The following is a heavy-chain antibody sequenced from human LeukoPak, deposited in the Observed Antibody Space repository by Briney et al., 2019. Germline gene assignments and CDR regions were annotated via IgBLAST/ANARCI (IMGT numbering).Heavy chain of an antibody. CDR1: GYTFTDYY. CDR2: INPNSGGT. V-gene: IGHV1-2*02. D-gene: IGHD7-27*01. CDR3: AISPLGIRDYYLEF. Sequence: GASVTVSCKASGYTFTDYYIHWVRQAPGQGLEWMGWINPNSGGTNSARTSQGRVTMTRDTSIRTAYMELSSLRSDDTAVYYCAISPLGIRDYYLEFWGQGTLVTVSS. J-gene: IGHJ4*02.